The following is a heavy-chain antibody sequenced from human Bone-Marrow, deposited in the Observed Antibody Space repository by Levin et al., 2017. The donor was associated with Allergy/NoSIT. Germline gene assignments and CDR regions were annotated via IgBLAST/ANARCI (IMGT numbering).Heavy chain of an antibody. J-gene: IGHJ5*02. CDR1: GFTFNNFA. V-gene: IGHV3-23*01. CDR3: AKGVASGKVDRFDP. D-gene: IGHD6-13*01. CDR2: IAGDGAT. Sequence: RTGGSLRLSCAASGFTFNNFAMMWVRQAPGKGLEWVSTIAGDGATYYADSVKGRFTISRDNSKDTLYVEMTSLRVEDTAVYYCAKGVASGKVDRFDPWGQGTLVTVSS.